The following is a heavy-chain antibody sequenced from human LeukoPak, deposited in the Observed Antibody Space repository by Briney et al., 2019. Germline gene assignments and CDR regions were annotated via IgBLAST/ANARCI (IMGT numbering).Heavy chain of an antibody. CDR3: ARAPSEIGGYYPEYFRH. Sequence: GGSLRLSCAASGFTFSSYWMHWVRLAPGKGLVWVSRIKGDGNTNYADSVKGRFIISRDNAKNTVPLQMNSLRAEDTGVYYCARAPSEIGGYYPEYFRHWGQGTLVTVSS. D-gene: IGHD3-22*01. CDR1: GFTFSSYW. J-gene: IGHJ1*01. CDR2: IKGDGNT. V-gene: IGHV3-74*01.